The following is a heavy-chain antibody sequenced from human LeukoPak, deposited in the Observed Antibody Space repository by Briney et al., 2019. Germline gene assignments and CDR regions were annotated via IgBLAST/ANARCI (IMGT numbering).Heavy chain of an antibody. D-gene: IGHD6-19*01. CDR2: IGIGGDT. V-gene: IGHV3-13*01. Sequence: PGGSLRLSCAASGFTFSSYDMHWVRQATGKGQEWVSAIGIGGDTYYPGSVKGRFTISRDNAKNSLYLQMNSLRAEDTAVYYCARGSSVAGYGYWGQGTLVTVSS. CDR3: ARGSSVAGYGY. J-gene: IGHJ4*02. CDR1: GFTFSSYD.